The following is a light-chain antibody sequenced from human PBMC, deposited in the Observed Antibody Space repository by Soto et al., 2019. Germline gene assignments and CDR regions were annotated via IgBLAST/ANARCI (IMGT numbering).Light chain of an antibody. V-gene: IGKV1-8*01. CDR3: QQYYSYPPT. CDR1: QSISSY. Sequence: IQMTQSLSSLSTTVGERVTITCLASQSISSYLAWYQQKPGKAPKLLIYAASTLQSGVPSRFSGSGSGTDFTLTISCLQSEDFATYYCQQYYSYPPTFGQGTKVDIK. J-gene: IGKJ1*01. CDR2: AAS.